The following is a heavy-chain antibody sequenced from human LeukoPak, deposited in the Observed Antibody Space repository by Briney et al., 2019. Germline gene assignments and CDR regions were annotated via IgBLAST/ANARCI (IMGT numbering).Heavy chain of an antibody. CDR3: ARSGYIPSFDY. V-gene: IGHV4-39*01. J-gene: IGHJ4*02. Sequence: SETLSLTCTVSGGSISSSNYYWSWIRQPPEKGLEWIGSIYYSGSTYYSPSLKNRVTISVDTSKGQFSLKLSSVAAADTAVYYCARSGYIPSFDYWGQGTLVTVSS. CDR2: IYYSGST. D-gene: IGHD5-12*01. CDR1: GGSISSSNYY.